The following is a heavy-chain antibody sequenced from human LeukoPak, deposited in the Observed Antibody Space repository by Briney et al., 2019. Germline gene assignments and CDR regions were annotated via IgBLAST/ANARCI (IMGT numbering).Heavy chain of an antibody. V-gene: IGHV5-51*01. D-gene: IGHD2-2*02. Sequence: GESLKISCKGSGYTYTKSWIAWVRQMPGKGLEVMGIIYPVDSETRYSPSFQGQVTISADKSISPAYLQWSSLKASATAMYYCARQGCTTPSCHTIDYWGQGTLVTVSS. J-gene: IGHJ4*02. CDR3: ARQGCTTPSCHTIDY. CDR1: GYTYTKSW. CDR2: IYPVDSET.